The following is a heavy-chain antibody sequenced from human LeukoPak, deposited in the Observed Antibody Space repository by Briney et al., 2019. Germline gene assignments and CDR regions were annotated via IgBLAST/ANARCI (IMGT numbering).Heavy chain of an antibody. CDR2: INTNTGNP. CDR3: ARDLASGYSGYDYVVGFDP. V-gene: IGHV7-4-1*02. CDR1: GYTFTNYA. Sequence: ASVKVSCKASGYTFTNYAMNWVRQAPGQGLEWMGWINTNTGNPTYAQGFTGRFVFSLDTSVSTAYLQISSLKAEDTAVYYCARDLASGYSGYDYVVGFDPWGQGTLVTVSS. J-gene: IGHJ5*02. D-gene: IGHD5-12*01.